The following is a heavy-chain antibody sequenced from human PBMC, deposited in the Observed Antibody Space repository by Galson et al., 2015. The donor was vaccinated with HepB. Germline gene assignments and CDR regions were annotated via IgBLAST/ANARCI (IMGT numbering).Heavy chain of an antibody. CDR3: ARDLKSSSGIPGGMDV. V-gene: IGHV1-69*04. Sequence: SVKVSCKASGFTFSSYTINWVRQAPGQGLEWMGRTIPMLGLANSAQRFQDRLTITADRSTTTAYMELTGLTSEDTAIYFCARDLKSSSGIPGGMDVWGQGTTVTVSS. CDR1: GFTFSSYT. D-gene: IGHD3-22*01. J-gene: IGHJ6*02. CDR2: TIPMLGLA.